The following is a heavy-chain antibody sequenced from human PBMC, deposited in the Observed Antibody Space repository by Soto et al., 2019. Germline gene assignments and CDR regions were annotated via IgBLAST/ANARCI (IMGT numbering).Heavy chain of an antibody. CDR1: GYTFINHT. Sequence: QVQLVQSGAEVRKPGASVKISCKASGYTFINHTIHWVRQAPGQSLEWMGGINAGNGNTKYSDILQGRVTITRDTSATTAYMELSTLRSEDTAVYYCARGHSRSGNWFDPWGQGTLVTVSS. CDR3: ARGHSRSGNWFDP. J-gene: IGHJ5*02. CDR2: INAGNGNT. V-gene: IGHV1-3*01. D-gene: IGHD3-22*01.